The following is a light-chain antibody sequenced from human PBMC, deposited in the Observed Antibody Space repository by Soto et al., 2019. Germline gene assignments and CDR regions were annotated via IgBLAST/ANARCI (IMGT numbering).Light chain of an antibody. V-gene: IGKV3D-15*01. CDR3: QQYNSWPIT. J-gene: IGKJ5*01. CDR2: GAS. Sequence: EIVMTQSPATLSVSPGESATLSCRASQNINSDLAWYVQKPGQAPRRVIYGASTWGTDVPPRFTGSGSGTEFTLTISGLQSEDLAVYYCQQYNSWPITFGQGTRLEIK. CDR1: QNINSD.